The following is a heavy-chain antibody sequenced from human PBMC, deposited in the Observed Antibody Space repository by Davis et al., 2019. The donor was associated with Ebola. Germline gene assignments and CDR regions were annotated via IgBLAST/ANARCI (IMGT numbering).Heavy chain of an antibody. V-gene: IGHV4-59*01. D-gene: IGHD3-22*01. Sequence: PSETLSLTCTVSGDSISRYYLNWIRQPPGKGLEWIGYIFYGGSTISYNGNTNYNPSLQSRVSISVDTSKDQFSLRLSSLTAADTAVYYCTRAPGFHYYESGGFYFDMWGQGTMVTVSS. CDR3: TRAPGFHYYESGGFYFDM. CDR1: GDSISRYY. CDR2: IFYGGST. J-gene: IGHJ3*02.